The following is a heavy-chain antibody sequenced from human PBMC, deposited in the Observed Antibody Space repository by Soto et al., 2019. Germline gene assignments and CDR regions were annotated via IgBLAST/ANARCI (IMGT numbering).Heavy chain of an antibody. CDR1: GYTSADFG. D-gene: IGHD2-2*01. CDR3: VRDQKYFRVNGNWFDS. V-gene: IGHV1-18*04. CDR2: VSGNNGAS. Sequence: SVKVSCKASGYTSADFGISWVRQAPGQGLEWMGRVSGNNGASNPAPKVQGRITMTLDTSTGVSYMALRSLRSDDTAIYYCVRDQKYFRVNGNWFDSWGQGTLVTVSS. J-gene: IGHJ5*01.